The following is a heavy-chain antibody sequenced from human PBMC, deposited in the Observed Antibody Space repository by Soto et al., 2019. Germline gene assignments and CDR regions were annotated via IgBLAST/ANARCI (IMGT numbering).Heavy chain of an antibody. CDR3: ARHYGSGSYSIYYFDY. Sequence: GASVKVSCKASGYTFTSYAMHWVRQAPGQRLEWMGWINAGNGNTRYSQKFQGRVTITRDTSASTAYMELSSPRSEDTAVYYCARHYGSGSYSIYYFDYWGQGTLVTVSS. D-gene: IGHD3-10*01. V-gene: IGHV1-3*01. J-gene: IGHJ4*02. CDR1: GYTFTSYA. CDR2: INAGNGNT.